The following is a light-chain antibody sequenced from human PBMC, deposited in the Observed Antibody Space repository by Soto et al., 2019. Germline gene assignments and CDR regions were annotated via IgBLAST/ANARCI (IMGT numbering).Light chain of an antibody. J-gene: IGKJ1*01. CDR1: QDIGHS. V-gene: IGKV1-27*01. CDR3: QKYNSAPQT. CDR2: GAS. Sequence: DIQMTQSPSSLSASVGDGATFTSRASQDIGHSLAWYQQKPGKPIQLLIYGASTLHSGVPSRFSGSGSGTDFTLTISSLKPEDVATYYCQKYNSAPQTFGPGTKVDIK.